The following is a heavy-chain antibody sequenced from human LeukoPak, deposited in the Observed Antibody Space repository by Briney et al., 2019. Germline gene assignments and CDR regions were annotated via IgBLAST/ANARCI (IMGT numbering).Heavy chain of an antibody. CDR2: ISSSSSYI. CDR3: ARVVGSSSSWVDC. CDR1: GFTFSTYA. J-gene: IGHJ4*02. D-gene: IGHD6-13*01. Sequence: GGSLRLSCAASGFTFSTYAMSWVRQAPGKGLEWVSSISSSSSYIYYADSVKGRFTISRDNAKNSLYLQMNSLRAEDTAVYYCARVVGSSSSWVDCWGQGPLVTVSS. V-gene: IGHV3-21*01.